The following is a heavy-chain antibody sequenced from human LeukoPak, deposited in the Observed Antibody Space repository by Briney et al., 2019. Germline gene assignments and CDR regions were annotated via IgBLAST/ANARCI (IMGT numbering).Heavy chain of an antibody. D-gene: IGHD4-23*01. J-gene: IGHJ4*02. Sequence: PSETLSLTCAVYGGSFSVYYWSWIRQPPGKGLEWIGEINHSGSTNYNPSLKSRVTISVDTSKNQFSLKLRSVTAADTAVYYCARGTRLGDDFGGNSVYWGQGTLVSVSS. CDR3: ARGTRLGDDFGGNSVY. CDR1: GGSFSVYY. V-gene: IGHV4-34*01. CDR2: INHSGST.